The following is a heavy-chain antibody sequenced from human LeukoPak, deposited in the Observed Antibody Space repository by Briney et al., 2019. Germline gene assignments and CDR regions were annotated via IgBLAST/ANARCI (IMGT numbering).Heavy chain of an antibody. D-gene: IGHD4-11*01. CDR1: GFTFSSYA. J-gene: IGHJ4*02. Sequence: PGGSLRLSCAASGFTFSSYATSWVRQAPGKGLEWVSAISGSGGSTYYADSVKGRFTISRDNSKNTLYLQMNSLRAEDTAVYYCAKVNRPMTTVTTSLDYWGQGTLVTVSS. V-gene: IGHV3-23*01. CDR2: ISGSGGST. CDR3: AKVNRPMTTVTTSLDY.